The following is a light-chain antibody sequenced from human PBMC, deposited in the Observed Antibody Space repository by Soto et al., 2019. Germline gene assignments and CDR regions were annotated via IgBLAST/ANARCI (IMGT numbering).Light chain of an antibody. Sequence: DIQLTQSPSFLSASVGDRVTITCRASQGISNHFAWYQQKPGKAHSLLIYHASTLQIGVPSRFSSSQAGTEFTLKISSLQPEDFATYYCQKLYSYPFTGGPGTKVDF. J-gene: IGKJ3*01. CDR2: HAS. CDR3: QKLYSYPFT. CDR1: QGISNH. V-gene: IGKV1-9*01.